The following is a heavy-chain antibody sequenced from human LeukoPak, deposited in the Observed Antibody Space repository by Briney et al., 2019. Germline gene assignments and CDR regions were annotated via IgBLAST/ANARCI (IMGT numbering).Heavy chain of an antibody. D-gene: IGHD5-24*01. Sequence: SETLSLTCTLCGRSISSYYWSWIRQPAGKGLEWIGRIHTRVSTNYNPSLKSRDTMSVDTSKNQFSLKLSSVTAADTAVYYCARDVGDGYKYFRLFKGYYFDYWGQGTLVPVSS. CDR3: ARDVGDGYKYFRLFKGYYFDY. V-gene: IGHV4-4*07. J-gene: IGHJ4*02. CDR1: GRSISSYY. CDR2: IHTRVST.